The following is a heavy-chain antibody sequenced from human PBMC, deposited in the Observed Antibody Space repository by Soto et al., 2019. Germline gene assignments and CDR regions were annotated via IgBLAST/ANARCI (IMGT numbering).Heavy chain of an antibody. CDR2: ISGSGGST. Sequence: PGGSLRLSCAASGFTFSSYAMSWVRQAPGKGLEWVSAISGSGGSTYYADSVKGRFTISRDNSKNTLYLQMNSLRAEDTAVYYCAKGLRTSSYYYYYGMDVWGQGTTVTVSS. J-gene: IGHJ6*02. D-gene: IGHD2-2*01. CDR1: GFTFSSYA. CDR3: AKGLRTSSYYYYYGMDV. V-gene: IGHV3-23*01.